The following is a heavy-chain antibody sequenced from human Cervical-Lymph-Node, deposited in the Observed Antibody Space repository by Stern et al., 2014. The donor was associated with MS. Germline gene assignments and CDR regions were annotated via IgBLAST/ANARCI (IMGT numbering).Heavy chain of an antibody. Sequence: QAQLVQSGPEVKKPGASVMVSCKTSGYTFTNYYIHWVRQAPGQGLEWMGIINPNGSVTASAQKFQGRLTMTRDTSTTTVYMRLITLTSEDTAMYYCTRAVGGVGREWGQGTLVFVSS. CDR2: INPNGSVT. J-gene: IGHJ4*02. V-gene: IGHV1-46*01. CDR3: TRAVGGVGRE. CDR1: GYTFTNYY. D-gene: IGHD3-16*01.